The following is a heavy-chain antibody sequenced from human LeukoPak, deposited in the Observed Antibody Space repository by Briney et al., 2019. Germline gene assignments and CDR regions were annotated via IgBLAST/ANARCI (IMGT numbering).Heavy chain of an antibody. J-gene: IGHJ1*01. Sequence: SVKVSCKASGGTFSSYAISWVRQAPGQGLEWMGGIIPIFGTANYAQKFQGRVTITTDESTSTAYMELSSLRSEDTAVYYCAKVACSGGSCYFEYFQHWGQGTLVTVSS. CDR1: GGTFSSYA. V-gene: IGHV1-69*05. CDR2: IIPIFGTA. CDR3: AKVACSGGSCYFEYFQH. D-gene: IGHD2-15*01.